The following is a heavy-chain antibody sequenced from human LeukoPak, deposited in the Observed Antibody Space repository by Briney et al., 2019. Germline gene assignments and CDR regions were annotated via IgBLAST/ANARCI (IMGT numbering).Heavy chain of an antibody. CDR3: GRGAFWGGYGNFDY. J-gene: IGHJ4*02. Sequence: PSETLSLTCAVYGGSFSGYYWSWIRQPPGKGLEWIGEINHSGSTNYNPSLKSRVTISVDTSKNQFSLKLSSVTAADTAVYYCGRGAFWGGYGNFDYWGQGTLVTVSS. V-gene: IGHV4-34*01. D-gene: IGHD3-3*01. CDR2: INHSGST. CDR1: GGSFSGYY.